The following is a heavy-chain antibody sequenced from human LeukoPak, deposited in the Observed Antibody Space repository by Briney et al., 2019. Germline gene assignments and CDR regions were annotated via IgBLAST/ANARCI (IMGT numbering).Heavy chain of an antibody. CDR3: ARVAAAASYYYYYMDV. V-gene: IGHV1-69*13. D-gene: IGHD6-13*01. CDR1: GGTFNNYG. CDR2: IIPMFDTS. Sequence: SVKVSCKASGGTFNNYGISWVRQASGQGLEWMGGIIPMFDTSNYAQKFQGRLTITADESTSTVYMELSSLRSEDTAVYYCARVAAAASYYYYYMDVWGKGTTVTISS. J-gene: IGHJ6*03.